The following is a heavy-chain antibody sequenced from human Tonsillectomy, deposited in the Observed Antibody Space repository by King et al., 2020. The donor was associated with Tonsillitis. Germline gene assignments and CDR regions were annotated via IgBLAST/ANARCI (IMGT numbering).Heavy chain of an antibody. CDR1: GFTFSSYN. J-gene: IGHJ5*02. CDR3: ARDSPLFTMVRGATA. V-gene: IGHV3-48*02. Sequence: VQLVESGGGLVQPGGSLRLSCAASGFTFSSYNMNWVRQAPGKGLEWVSYISSSSRTIYYADSVKGRFTISRDNANNSLYLQMNSRRDGDTAVYYCARDSPLFTMVRGATAWGQGTLVTVSS. CDR2: ISSSSRTI. D-gene: IGHD3-10*01.